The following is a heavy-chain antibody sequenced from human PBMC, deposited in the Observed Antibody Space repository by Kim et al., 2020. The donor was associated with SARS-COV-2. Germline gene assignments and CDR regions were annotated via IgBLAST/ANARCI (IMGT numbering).Heavy chain of an antibody. Sequence: GGSLRLSCAASGFTFDDYDMHWVRQAPGKGLEWVSGISWNSGSIGYADSVKGRFTISRDNAKNYLYLQMNSLRAEDTALYYCAKDLFHRYYYDSSGYYGMDVWGQGTTVTVSS. CDR2: ISWNSGSI. J-gene: IGHJ6*02. CDR1: GFTFDDYD. CDR3: AKDLFHRYYYDSSGYYGMDV. V-gene: IGHV3-9*01. D-gene: IGHD3-22*01.